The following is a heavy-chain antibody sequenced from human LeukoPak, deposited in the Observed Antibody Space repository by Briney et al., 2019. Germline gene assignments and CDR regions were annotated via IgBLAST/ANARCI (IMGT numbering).Heavy chain of an antibody. CDR1: GGSISSYY. V-gene: IGHV4-59*01. CDR2: IYYSGST. J-gene: IGHJ3*02. CDR3: ARAGPLNAFDI. Sequence: PSETLSLICTVSGGSISSYYWSWLRQPPGKGLEWIGYIYYSGSTNYNPSLKSRVTISVDTSKNQFSLKLSSVTAADTAVYYCARAGPLNAFDIWGQGTMVTVSS.